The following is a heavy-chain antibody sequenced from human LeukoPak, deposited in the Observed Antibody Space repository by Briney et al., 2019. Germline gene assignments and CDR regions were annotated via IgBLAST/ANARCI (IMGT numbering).Heavy chain of an antibody. CDR1: GYTFTNYD. V-gene: IGHV1-8*01. Sequence: GASVKVSCKASGYTFTNYDINWVRQATGQGLEWMGWVSPNSGITGYAQSFQGRVTMTGNTSISTAYMELSSLTSEDTAVYYCATGRTTVSDYWGQGTLVSNSS. D-gene: IGHD4-17*01. J-gene: IGHJ4*02. CDR2: VSPNSGIT. CDR3: ATGRTTVSDY.